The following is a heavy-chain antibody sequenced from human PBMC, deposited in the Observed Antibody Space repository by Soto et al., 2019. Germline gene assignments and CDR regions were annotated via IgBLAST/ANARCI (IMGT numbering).Heavy chain of an antibody. CDR1: GFTFSTYA. CDR3: ARDPWFTP. V-gene: IGHV3-33*08. Sequence: GSLRLSCAASGFTFSTYAMNWVRQAPGKGLEWLASIWNDGSNEYYADSVKGRFTISRDNSKNTVYLQVSNLRAEDTAVYYCARDPWFTPWGQGTLVTVSS. CDR2: IWNDGSNE. J-gene: IGHJ5*02.